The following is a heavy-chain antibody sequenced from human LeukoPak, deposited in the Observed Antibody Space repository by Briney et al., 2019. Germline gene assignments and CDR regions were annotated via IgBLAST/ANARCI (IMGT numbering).Heavy chain of an antibody. CDR3: ARDQLELYYYYYYYMDV. J-gene: IGHJ6*03. D-gene: IGHD1-7*01. Sequence: PGGSLRLSCAASGFTFSSYWMSWVRQAPGKGLEWVANIKQDGSEKYYVDSVKGRFTISRDNAKNSLHLQMNSLRAEDTAVYYCARDQLELYYYYYYYMDVWGKGTTVTVSS. CDR2: IKQDGSEK. CDR1: GFTFSSYW. V-gene: IGHV3-7*01.